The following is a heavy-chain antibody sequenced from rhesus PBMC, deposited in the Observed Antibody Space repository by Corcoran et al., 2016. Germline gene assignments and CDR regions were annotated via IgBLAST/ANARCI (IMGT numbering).Heavy chain of an antibody. V-gene: IGHV3-54*02. J-gene: IGHJ4*01. CDR3: TTFGY. CDR1: GCTFNIYG. Sequence: EVQLVESGGGLVQSGGSLRLSCAASGCTFNIYGMHWVGQAPGNGLVWVAVISSDGSMTDYAASVQDRFPISRDNSKNILYLQINNLKLEDTAVYYGTTFGYWGQGVLVTVSS. CDR2: ISSDGSMT.